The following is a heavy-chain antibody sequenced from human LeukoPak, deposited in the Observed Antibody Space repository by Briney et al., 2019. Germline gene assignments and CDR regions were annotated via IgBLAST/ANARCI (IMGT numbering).Heavy chain of an antibody. CDR2: IYYSGGT. J-gene: IGHJ4*02. D-gene: IGHD6-6*01. CDR1: GGSISSYY. CDR3: ASFEYSSSYYFDY. V-gene: IGHV4-59*01. Sequence: PSETLSLTCTVSGGSISSYYWSWIRQPPGKGLEWIGYIYYSGGTNYNPSLKSRVTIPVDTSKNQFSLKLSSVTAADTAVYYCASFEYSSSYYFDYWGQGTLVTVSS.